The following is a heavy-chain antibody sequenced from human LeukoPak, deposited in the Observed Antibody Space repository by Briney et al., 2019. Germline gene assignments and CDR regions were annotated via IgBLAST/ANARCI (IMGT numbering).Heavy chain of an antibody. V-gene: IGHV4-39*07. CDR1: GGSISSSDYF. Sequence: PSETLSLTCTVSGGSISSSDYFWGWIRQPPGKGLEWIGTVFYSGSTYYNPSLKSRVTISVDTSKNQFSLKLSSVTAADTAVYFCARDRSDAFDIWGQGTMVTVSS. CDR3: ARDRSDAFDI. J-gene: IGHJ3*02. CDR2: VFYSGST.